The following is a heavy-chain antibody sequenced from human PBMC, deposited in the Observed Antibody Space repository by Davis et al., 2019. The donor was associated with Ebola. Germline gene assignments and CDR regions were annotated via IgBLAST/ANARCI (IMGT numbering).Heavy chain of an antibody. CDR2: ITGSGGS. CDR3: ARRQSYYDFWSAQEPYYYDY. Sequence: PGGSLRLSCAASGFTFSTNYMSWVRQAPGKGLEWVATITGSGGSDHADSVRGRFTISRDNAKNLLFLQMNSLRVEDTAVYYCARRQSYYDFWSAQEPYYYDYWGQGTLVTVSS. J-gene: IGHJ4*02. V-gene: IGHV3-23*01. CDR1: GFTFSTNY. D-gene: IGHD3-3*01.